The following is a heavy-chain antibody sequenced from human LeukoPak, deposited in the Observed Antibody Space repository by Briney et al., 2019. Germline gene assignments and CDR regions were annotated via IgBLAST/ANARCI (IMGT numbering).Heavy chain of an antibody. Sequence: GGSLRLSCVASGFTFPNYDMSWVRRAPGKGLEWVSTISDSGRDTSYADSVKGRFTISRDNSKNTLYLQMSSLRAEDTALYYCATGEYYFDFWGQGTLVTVSS. D-gene: IGHD3-16*01. V-gene: IGHV3-23*01. J-gene: IGHJ4*02. CDR1: GFTFPNYD. CDR2: ISDSGRDT. CDR3: ATGEYYFDF.